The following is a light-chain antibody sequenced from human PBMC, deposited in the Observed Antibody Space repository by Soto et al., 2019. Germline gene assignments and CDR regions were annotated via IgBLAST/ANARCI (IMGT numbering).Light chain of an antibody. CDR3: QQLNAYPLT. V-gene: IGKV1-9*01. Sequence: DIHLTQSPSFLSASLGDRVTITFRASQGTSSYLAWFQQKPGRAPKLLIYGASTLQSGVPARFSGSGSGTDFTLTISNLQPEDFATYYCQQLNAYPLTFGQGTRLEIK. CDR2: GAS. J-gene: IGKJ5*01. CDR1: QGTSSY.